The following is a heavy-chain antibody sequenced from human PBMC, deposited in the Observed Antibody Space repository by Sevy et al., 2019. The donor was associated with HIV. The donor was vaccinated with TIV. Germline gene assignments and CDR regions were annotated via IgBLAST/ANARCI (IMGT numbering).Heavy chain of an antibody. CDR2: FDHEDGET. CDR3: ATGPDYVDYDVAGFFDY. D-gene: IGHD4-17*01. J-gene: IGHJ4*02. Sequence: ASVKVSCKVSGYTLTELYMHWVRHAPGKGLEWMGGFDHEDGETIYAQKFQGRVTMTEDTSTDTAYMELSSLRSKDTAVYYCATGPDYVDYDVAGFFDYWGQGTLVTVSS. V-gene: IGHV1-24*01. CDR1: GYTLTELY.